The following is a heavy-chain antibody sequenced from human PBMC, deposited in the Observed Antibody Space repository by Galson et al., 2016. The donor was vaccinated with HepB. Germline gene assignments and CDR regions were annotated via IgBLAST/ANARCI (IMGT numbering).Heavy chain of an antibody. CDR3: ASNPYYYDYMDV. Sequence: SVKVSCKASGGTFNNYGISWVRQAPGQGLEWMGGIIPIFGTANYTQRFQGRVTITADESTSTVYMELSRPSSEDTAVYFCASNPYYYDYMDVWGKGTTVTVSS. V-gene: IGHV1-69*13. J-gene: IGHJ6*03. CDR1: GGTFNNYG. CDR2: IIPIFGTA.